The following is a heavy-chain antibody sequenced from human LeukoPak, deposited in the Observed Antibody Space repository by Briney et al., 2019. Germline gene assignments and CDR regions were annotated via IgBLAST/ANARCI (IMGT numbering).Heavy chain of an antibody. CDR1: GYTFTSYY. Sequence: ASVKVSCTASGYTFTSYYMHWVRQAPGQGLEWMGIINPSGGSTSYAQKFQGRVTMTRDTSTSTVYMELSSLRSEDTAVYYCARDTAMTYYFDYWGQGTLVTVSS. CDR3: ARDTAMTYYFDY. D-gene: IGHD5-18*01. V-gene: IGHV1-46*01. CDR2: INPSGGST. J-gene: IGHJ4*02.